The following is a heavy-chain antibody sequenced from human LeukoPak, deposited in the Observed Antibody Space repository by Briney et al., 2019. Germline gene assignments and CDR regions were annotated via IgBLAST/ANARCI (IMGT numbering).Heavy chain of an antibody. J-gene: IGHJ6*03. Sequence: GGXXRLSXAXSGFTFSSYSMNWVRQAPGKGLEWVSSISSSSSYIYYADSVKGRFTISRDNAKNSLYLQMNSLRAEDTAVYYCARDDGYYYYMDVWGKGTTVTVSS. CDR1: GFTFSSYS. D-gene: IGHD5-24*01. CDR3: ARDDGYYYYMDV. CDR2: ISSSSSYI. V-gene: IGHV3-21*01.